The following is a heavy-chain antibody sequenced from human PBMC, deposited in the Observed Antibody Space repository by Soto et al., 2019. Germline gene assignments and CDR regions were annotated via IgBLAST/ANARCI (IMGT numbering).Heavy chain of an antibody. CDR3: ARHQSIVVVTAARAFDI. J-gene: IGHJ3*02. V-gene: IGHV4-39*01. D-gene: IGHD2-15*01. CDR1: GGSISSSSHY. CDR2: IYYSGDT. Sequence: SETLSLTCTVSGGSISSSSHYWVWIRQPPGKGLEWIGSIYYSGDTYYNPSLKSRVTISVDTSKNQFSVKLNSVTAADTAVYYCARHQSIVVVTAARAFDIWGQGTMVTVS.